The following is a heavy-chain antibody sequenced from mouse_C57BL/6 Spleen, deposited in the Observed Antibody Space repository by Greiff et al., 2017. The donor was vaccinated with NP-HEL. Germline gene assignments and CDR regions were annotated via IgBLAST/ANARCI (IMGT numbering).Heavy chain of an antibody. D-gene: IGHD2-3*01. Sequence: PGASVKLSCKASGYTFTSYWMHWVKQRPGQGLEWIGEIDPSDSYTNYNQKFKGKSTLTVDKSSSTAYMQLSSLTSEDSAVYYCARKPDGYYVDYWGQGTTLTVSS. V-gene: IGHV1-69*01. J-gene: IGHJ2*01. CDR2: IDPSDSYT. CDR3: ARKPDGYYVDY. CDR1: GYTFTSYW.